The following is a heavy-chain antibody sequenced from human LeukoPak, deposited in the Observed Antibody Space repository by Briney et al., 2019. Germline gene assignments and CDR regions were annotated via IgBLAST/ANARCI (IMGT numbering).Heavy chain of an antibody. D-gene: IGHD2-2*01. CDR1: GGSISSYY. V-gene: IGHV4-4*07. J-gene: IGHJ6*03. Sequence: SETLSLTCTVSGGSISSYYWSWIRQPAGKGLEWIGRIYTSGSTNYNPSLKSRVTMSVDTSKNQFSLKLSSVTAADTAVYYCARDLEVVVPAAIFRNYYYYYYMDVWGKGTTVTISS. CDR2: IYTSGST. CDR3: ARDLEVVVPAAIFRNYYYYYYMDV.